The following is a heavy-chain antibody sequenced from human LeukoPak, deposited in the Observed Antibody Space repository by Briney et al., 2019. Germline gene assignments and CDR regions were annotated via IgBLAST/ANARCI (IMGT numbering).Heavy chain of an antibody. Sequence: ASVKVSCKASGGTFSSYAISWVRQAPGQGLEWMGWMNPNSGNTGYAQKFQGRVTITRNTSISTAYMELSSLRSEDTAVYYCARGLRSSFSPKWGQGTLVTVSS. J-gene: IGHJ4*02. D-gene: IGHD6-13*01. CDR1: GGTFSSYA. V-gene: IGHV1-8*03. CDR2: MNPNSGNT. CDR3: ARGLRSSFSPK.